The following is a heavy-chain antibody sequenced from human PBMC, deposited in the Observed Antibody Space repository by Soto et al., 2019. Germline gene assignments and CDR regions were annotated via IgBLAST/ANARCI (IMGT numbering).Heavy chain of an antibody. Sequence: GASVKVAGKASGCTFSRYAISWVRHAPGQGREWMGGIIPMFGTANYAQKFQGRVTITAVESTSTAYMELSSLRSEDTAVYYCARQFDYESSGYYYPYWGQGTPVPVSS. CDR2: IIPMFGTA. CDR1: GCTFSRYA. D-gene: IGHD3-22*01. J-gene: IGHJ4*02. V-gene: IGHV1-69*13. CDR3: ARQFDYESSGYYYPY.